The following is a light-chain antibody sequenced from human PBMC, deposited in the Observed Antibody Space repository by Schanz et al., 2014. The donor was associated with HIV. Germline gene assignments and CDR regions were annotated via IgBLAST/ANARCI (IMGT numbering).Light chain of an antibody. CDR1: QRISTY. CDR2: AAS. V-gene: IGKV1-39*01. CDR3: QQYGNSPRT. Sequence: DIQMTQSPSSLSASVGDRITITCRASQRISTYLNWYQQHPGKAPKLLIYAASYLQSGVPSRFSGSGSGTDFTLSISCLQSEDFALYYCQQYGNSPRTFGQGTKVEI. J-gene: IGKJ1*01.